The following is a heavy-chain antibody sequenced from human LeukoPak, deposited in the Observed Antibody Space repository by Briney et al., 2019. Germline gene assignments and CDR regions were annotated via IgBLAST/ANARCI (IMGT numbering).Heavy chain of an antibody. J-gene: IGHJ4*02. CDR1: GFTFSSCW. V-gene: IGHV3-7*03. CDR3: ATPLDYYDSSGYHQGGD. CDR2: IKEDGSKK. D-gene: IGHD3-22*01. Sequence: GGSLKLSCAASGFTFSSCWMTWVRQAPGKGLEWVANIKEDGSKKNYVDSVKGRFTIFRDNAKNSLYLQMNSLRAEDTAVYYCATPLDYYDSSGYHQGGDWGQGTLVTVSS.